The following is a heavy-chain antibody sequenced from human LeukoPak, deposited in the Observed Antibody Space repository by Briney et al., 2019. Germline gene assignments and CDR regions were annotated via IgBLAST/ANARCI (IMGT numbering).Heavy chain of an antibody. CDR3: ARGAKNFDRLSSYYYYYYMDV. CDR1: GYTFTSYD. Sequence: ASVKVSCKASGYTFTSYDINWVRQATGQGLEWMGWMNPNSGNTGYAQKFQGRVTITRNTSISTAYMELSSLRSEDTAVYYCARGAKNFDRLSSYYYYYYMDVWGKGTTVTVSS. J-gene: IGHJ6*03. V-gene: IGHV1-8*03. CDR2: MNPNSGNT. D-gene: IGHD3-9*01.